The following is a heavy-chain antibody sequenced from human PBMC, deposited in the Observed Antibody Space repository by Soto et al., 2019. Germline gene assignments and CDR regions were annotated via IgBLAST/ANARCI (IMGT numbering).Heavy chain of an antibody. J-gene: IGHJ4*02. D-gene: IGHD2-15*01. CDR2: IYYSGST. CDR1: GGSISSSSYF. V-gene: IGHV4-39*01. Sequence: PSETLSLTCTVAGGSISSSSYFWGWIRQPPGKGLDWIGSIYYSGSTYYNPSLKSRVTISVDTSKNQFFLKLSSVTAADTAVYYCAALSCDDGYWGQGNLVT. CDR3: AALSCDDGY.